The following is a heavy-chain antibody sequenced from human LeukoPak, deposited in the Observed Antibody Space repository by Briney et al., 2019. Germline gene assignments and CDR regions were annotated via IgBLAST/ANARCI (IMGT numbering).Heavy chain of an antibody. Sequence: GGSLRLSCAASGFTFNTHGMHWVRQAPGKGPEWVAFIRNDGNNIHYVDSVKGRFTISRDNSKNTLYLQMNSLRAEDTAVYYCAKDLGLEWFDYFDYWGQGTLVTVSS. CDR2: IRNDGNNI. D-gene: IGHD3-3*01. CDR1: GFTFNTHG. J-gene: IGHJ4*02. CDR3: AKDLGLEWFDYFDY. V-gene: IGHV3-30*02.